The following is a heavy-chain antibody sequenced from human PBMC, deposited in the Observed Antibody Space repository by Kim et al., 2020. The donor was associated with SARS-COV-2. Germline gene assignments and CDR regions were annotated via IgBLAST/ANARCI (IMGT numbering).Heavy chain of an antibody. D-gene: IGHD1-1*01. V-gene: IGHV1-69*13. CDR2: IIPIFGTA. J-gene: IGHJ3*02. Sequence: SVKVSCKASGGTFSSYAISWVRQAPGQGLEWMGGIIPIFGTANYAQKFQGRVTITADESTSTAYMELSSLRSEDTAVYYCARDRAPQLERPSMSDAFDIWGQGTMVTVSS. CDR1: GGTFSSYA. CDR3: ARDRAPQLERPSMSDAFDI.